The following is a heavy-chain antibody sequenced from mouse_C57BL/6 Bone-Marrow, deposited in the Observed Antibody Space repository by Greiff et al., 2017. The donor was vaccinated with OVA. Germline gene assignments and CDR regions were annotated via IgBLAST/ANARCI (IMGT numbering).Heavy chain of an antibody. J-gene: IGHJ2*01. CDR1: GYTFTSYW. Sequence: VQRVESGAELAKPGASVKLSCKASGYTFTSYWMHWVKQRPGQGLEWIGYINPSSGYTKYNQKFKDKATLTADKSSSTAYMQLSGLTYEDSAVYYCERGILDYWGQGTTLTVSS. CDR3: ERGILDY. V-gene: IGHV1-7*01. CDR2: INPSSGYT.